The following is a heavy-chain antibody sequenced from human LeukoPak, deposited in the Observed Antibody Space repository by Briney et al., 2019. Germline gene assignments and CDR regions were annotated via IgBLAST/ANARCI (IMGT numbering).Heavy chain of an antibody. J-gene: IGHJ4*02. D-gene: IGHD6-13*01. CDR1: GGSISSYY. CDR3: ARGGHIAAAGMGY. CDR2: IYYSGST. Sequence: SETLSLTCTVSGGSISSYYWSWIRQPPGKGLEWIGYIYYSGSTNYNPSLKSRVTISVDTSKNQFSLKLSSVTAADTAVYYCARGGHIAAAGMGYWGQGTLVTVSS. V-gene: IGHV4-59*01.